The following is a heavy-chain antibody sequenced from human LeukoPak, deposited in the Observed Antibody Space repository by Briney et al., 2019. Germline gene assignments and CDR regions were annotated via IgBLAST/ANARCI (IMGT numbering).Heavy chain of an antibody. J-gene: IGHJ6*02. CDR2: IIPIFGTA. Sequence: SVKVSCTASGGTFSSYAISWVRQAPGQGLEWMGGIIPIFGTANYAQKFQGRVTITADESTSTAYMELSSLRSEDTAVYYCARSITIFGVVIPETFYYYYYGMDVWGQGTTVTVSS. CDR1: GGTFSSYA. V-gene: IGHV1-69*01. CDR3: ARSITIFGVVIPETFYYYYYGMDV. D-gene: IGHD3-3*01.